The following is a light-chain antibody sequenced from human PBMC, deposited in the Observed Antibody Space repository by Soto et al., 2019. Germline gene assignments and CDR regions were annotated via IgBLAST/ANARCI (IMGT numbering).Light chain of an antibody. CDR1: QSISSW. CDR2: GAS. J-gene: IGKJ5*01. CDR3: QQSYRTPT. Sequence: DIQMTQSTSTLSASLGDRFTITCRASQSISSWLAWYQQKPGKAPKLLIYGASTLQSGVPSRFSGSGSGTDYTLTISSLQPEDFATYYCQQSYRTPTFGQGTRLEIK. V-gene: IGKV1-39*01.